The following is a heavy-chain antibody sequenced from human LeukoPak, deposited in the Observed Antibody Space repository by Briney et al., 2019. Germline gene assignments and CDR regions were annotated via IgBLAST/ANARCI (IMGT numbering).Heavy chain of an antibody. V-gene: IGHV1-69*13. D-gene: IGHD3-10*01. CDR2: IIPIFGTA. CDR1: GYTFTSYG. J-gene: IGHJ4*02. CDR3: ARSLHPLQDLELLWFGELLSPFDY. Sequence: SVKVSCKASGYTFTSYGISWVRQAPGQGLEWMGGIIPIFGTANYAQKFQGRVTITADESTSTAYMELSSLRSEDTAVYYCARSLHPLQDLELLWFGELLSPFDYWGQGTLVTVSS.